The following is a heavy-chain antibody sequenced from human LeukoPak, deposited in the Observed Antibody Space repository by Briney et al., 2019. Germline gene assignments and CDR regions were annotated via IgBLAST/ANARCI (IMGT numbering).Heavy chain of an antibody. CDR2: MYNSEIT. CDR3: ATGHSSGWFDY. Sequence: PSETLSLTGTVSRGSVSSAYWSWIRQPPGKRLEWIGYMYNSEITNYNPSLKSRVTMSLDMSKNQFSLDLTSVSEADTAVYYCATGHSSGWFDYWGQGSLAIVSS. D-gene: IGHD6-19*01. J-gene: IGHJ4*02. CDR1: RGSVSSAY. V-gene: IGHV4-59*02.